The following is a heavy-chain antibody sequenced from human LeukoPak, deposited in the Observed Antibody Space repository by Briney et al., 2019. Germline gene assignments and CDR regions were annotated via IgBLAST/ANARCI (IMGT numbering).Heavy chain of an antibody. V-gene: IGHV3-7*01. D-gene: IGHD6-25*01. J-gene: IGHJ4*02. Sequence: GGSLRLSCAASGFTFSGDWMSWVRQVPEKGLEWVANIKEDGSEKYYLDSVKGRFTISRDNAKNSLYLQMNSLRAEDTAVYYCAGPVGGAAASTKDYWGQGTLVTVSS. CDR2: IKEDGSEK. CDR1: GFTFSGDW. CDR3: AGPVGGAAASTKDY.